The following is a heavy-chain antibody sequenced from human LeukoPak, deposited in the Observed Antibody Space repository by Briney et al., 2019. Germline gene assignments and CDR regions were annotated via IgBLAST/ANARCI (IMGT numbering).Heavy chain of an antibody. Sequence: GESLKISCKVSGYTFTNYYIAWVRQMPGKGLEWMGIIYPGDSDTRYSPSFQGQVTISADKSISTAYLQWSSLKASDTAMYYCAGITMVRGVKRSAFDIWGQGTMVTVSS. V-gene: IGHV5-51*01. CDR3: AGITMVRGVKRSAFDI. CDR2: IYPGDSDT. J-gene: IGHJ3*02. D-gene: IGHD3-10*01. CDR1: GYTFTNYY.